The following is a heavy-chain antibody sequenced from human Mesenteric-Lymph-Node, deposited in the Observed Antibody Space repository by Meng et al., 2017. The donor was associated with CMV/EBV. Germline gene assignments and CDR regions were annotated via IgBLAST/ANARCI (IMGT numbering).Heavy chain of an antibody. J-gene: IGHJ4*02. V-gene: IGHV3-23*01. CDR1: GFTFSSFG. CDR3: AKGSIRFLEWLSDY. CDR2: ISGSASST. Sequence: GGSLRLSCAASGFTFSSFGIHWVRQAPGKGLEWVSAISGSASSTYYADSVKGRFTISGDNSKNTVYLQMNSLRAEDTAVYYCAKGSIRFLEWLSDYWGQGTQVTVSS. D-gene: IGHD3-3*01.